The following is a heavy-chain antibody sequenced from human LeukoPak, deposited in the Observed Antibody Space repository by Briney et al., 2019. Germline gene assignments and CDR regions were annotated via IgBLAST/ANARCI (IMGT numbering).Heavy chain of an antibody. V-gene: IGHV3-7*01. CDR3: ARDPDILLGVNFDY. Sequence: GGSLRLSCSASGFTFSSSWMNWVRQAPGKGLEWVANTNQDGSKQNYVDSVKGRFTVSRDNAQNSLYLQMHSLRAEDTAVYYCARDPDILLGVNFDYWGQGALVIVSS. J-gene: IGHJ4*02. CDR1: GFTFSSSW. CDR2: TNQDGSKQ. D-gene: IGHD2-21*01.